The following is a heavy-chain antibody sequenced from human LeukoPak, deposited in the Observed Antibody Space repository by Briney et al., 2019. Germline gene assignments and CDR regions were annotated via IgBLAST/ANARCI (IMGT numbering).Heavy chain of an antibody. CDR3: ARRYCGGDCYLRD. Sequence: ASVKVSCKTSGYTFTSYVINWVRQAPGQGLEWMGWINPNSGGTNYAQKFQGRVTMTRDTSISTAYMELSRLRSDDTAVYYCARRYCGGDCYLRDWGQGTLVTVSS. D-gene: IGHD2-21*02. CDR2: INPNSGGT. V-gene: IGHV1-2*02. CDR1: GYTFTSYV. J-gene: IGHJ4*02.